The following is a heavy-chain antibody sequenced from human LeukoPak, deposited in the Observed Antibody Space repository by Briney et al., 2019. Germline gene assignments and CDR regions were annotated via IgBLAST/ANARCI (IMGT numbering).Heavy chain of an antibody. J-gene: IGHJ4*02. V-gene: IGHV3-7*01. Sequence: GGSLRLSCAASGFTFSCSAMHWVRQASGKGLEWVANIKQVGSEKYYVDSVKGRFTISRDNAKNSLYLQMNSLRAEDTAVYYCARDAYYYGSGSYDWGQGTLVTVSS. CDR1: GFTFSCSA. D-gene: IGHD3-10*01. CDR2: IKQVGSEK. CDR3: ARDAYYYGSGSYD.